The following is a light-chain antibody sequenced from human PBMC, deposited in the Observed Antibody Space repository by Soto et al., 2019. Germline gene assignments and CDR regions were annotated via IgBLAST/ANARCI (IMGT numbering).Light chain of an antibody. CDR2: AAS. J-gene: IGKJ1*01. Sequence: IQLTQSPSSLSASVGDRVTITCRASQDIAIYLAWYQQKPGEAPKLLIYAASTLYGGVPSRFSGSGSGTDFALTITSLQAEDFATYYCLQHNSYPWTFGQGTKVDIK. CDR1: QDIAIY. CDR3: LQHNSYPWT. V-gene: IGKV1-9*01.